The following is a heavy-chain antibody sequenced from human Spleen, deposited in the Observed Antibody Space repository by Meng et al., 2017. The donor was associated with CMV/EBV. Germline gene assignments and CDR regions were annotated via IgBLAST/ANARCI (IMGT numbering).Heavy chain of an antibody. V-gene: IGHV4-39*07. J-gene: IGHJ3*02. CDR2: IYYSGNT. D-gene: IGHD1-26*01. CDR1: GGSISSSSYY. Sequence: LRLSCTVSGGSISSSSYYWGWIRQPPGKALEWIASIYYSGNTYYSPSLKSRVTISVNTSKNQFSLRLSSVTAADTAVYFCANLLISGLAFDIWGQGTMVTVSS. CDR3: ANLLISGLAFDI.